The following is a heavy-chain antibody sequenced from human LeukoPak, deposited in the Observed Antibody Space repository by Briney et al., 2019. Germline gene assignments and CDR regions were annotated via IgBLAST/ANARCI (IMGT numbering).Heavy chain of an antibody. CDR2: INHSGST. D-gene: IGHD6-13*01. CDR1: GGSFSGYY. V-gene: IGHV4-34*01. J-gene: IGHJ5*02. Sequence: SETLSLTCAVYGGSFSGYYWSWIRQPPGKGLEWIGEINHSGSTNYNPSLKSRVTMSVDTSKNQFSLKLSSVTAADTAVYYCARDGALKFPIAAAGSGWFDPWGQGTLVTVSS. CDR3: ARDGALKFPIAAAGSGWFDP.